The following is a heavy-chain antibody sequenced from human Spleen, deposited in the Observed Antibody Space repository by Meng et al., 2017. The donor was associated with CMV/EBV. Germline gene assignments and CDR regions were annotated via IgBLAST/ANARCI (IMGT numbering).Heavy chain of an antibody. J-gene: IGHJ4*02. CDR1: GFTFDDYA. CDR2: ISWNSGNI. Sequence: SLKISCAASGFTFDDYAMHWVRQAPGKGLEWVSGISWNSGNIGYADSVKGRFTISRDNAKNSLYLQMNSLRAEDTALYYCAKSRGVAVAGTGFDYWGQGTLVTVSS. CDR3: AKSRGVAVAGTGFDY. V-gene: IGHV3-9*01. D-gene: IGHD6-19*01.